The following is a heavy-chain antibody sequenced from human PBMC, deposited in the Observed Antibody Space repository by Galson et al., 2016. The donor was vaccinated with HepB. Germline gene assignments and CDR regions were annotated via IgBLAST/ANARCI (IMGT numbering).Heavy chain of an antibody. CDR2: IYPADSDT. V-gene: IGHV5-51*01. Sequence: QSGAEVKKPGESLKISCKASGYTFANYWIGWVRQVPGEGLEWMGIIYPADSDTRVNSSFQGHVTISADTSTTTAYLQWGSLKASDSAIYYYARRQRDCSGGTCFARNFDFWGQGTLVSVSP. CDR3: ARRQRDCSGGTCFARNFDF. CDR1: GYTFANYW. J-gene: IGHJ4*02. D-gene: IGHD2-15*01.